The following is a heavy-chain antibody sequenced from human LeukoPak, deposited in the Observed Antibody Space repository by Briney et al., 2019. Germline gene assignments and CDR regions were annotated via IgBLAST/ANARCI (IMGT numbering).Heavy chain of an antibody. V-gene: IGHV4-59*08. Sequence: PSETLSLTCTVSGGSISSYYWSWIRQPPGKALEWIGYIYYSGSTNYNPSLKSRVTISVDTSKNQFSLKLSSVTAADTAVYYCARHGGEYYYDSSGYYGYWGQGTLVTVSS. CDR1: GGSISSYY. D-gene: IGHD3-22*01. J-gene: IGHJ4*02. CDR2: IYYSGST. CDR3: ARHGGEYYYDSSGYYGY.